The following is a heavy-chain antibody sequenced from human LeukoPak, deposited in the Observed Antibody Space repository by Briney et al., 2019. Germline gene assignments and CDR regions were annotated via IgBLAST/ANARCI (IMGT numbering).Heavy chain of an antibody. J-gene: IGHJ4*02. Sequence: SETLSLTCTVSGGSISSSSYYWGWIRQPPGKGLEWIGSIYYSGSTYYNPSLKSRVTILVDTSKNQFSLKLSSVTAADTAVYYCATTDTTMVGIDHWGQGTLVTVSS. D-gene: IGHD5-18*01. CDR1: GGSISSSSYY. CDR2: IYYSGST. CDR3: ATTDTTMVGIDH. V-gene: IGHV4-39*07.